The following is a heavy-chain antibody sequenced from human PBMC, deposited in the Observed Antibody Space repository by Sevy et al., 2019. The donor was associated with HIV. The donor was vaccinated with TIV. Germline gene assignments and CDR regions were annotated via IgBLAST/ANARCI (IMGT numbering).Heavy chain of an antibody. V-gene: IGHV3-9*01. D-gene: IGHD1-7*01. CDR3: SKDIATRRPKTKRYNFYGMDI. J-gene: IGHJ6*02. Sequence: GGSLRLSCEASNFNFEDYAMHWVRQGPGKGLEWVAGISWHSRDIGYADSVKGRFTISRDNTRKSVDQQMDSLRPDDTALYFCSKDIATRRPKTKRYNFYGMDIWGQGTMVTVSS. CDR1: NFNFEDYA. CDR2: ISWHSRDI.